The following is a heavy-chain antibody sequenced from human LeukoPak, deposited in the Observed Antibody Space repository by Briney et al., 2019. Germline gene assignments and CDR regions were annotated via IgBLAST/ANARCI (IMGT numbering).Heavy chain of an antibody. J-gene: IGHJ5*02. Sequence: GGSLRLSCAASGFTFSSYAMSWVRQAPGKGLEWVSAISDSTYYADSVRGRFTISRDNSKNTLYLQMNSLRAEDTAVYYCAKSRVCSSTSCRGRGWFDPWGQGTLVTVSS. CDR2: ISDST. CDR1: GFTFSSYA. D-gene: IGHD2-2*01. CDR3: AKSRVCSSTSCRGRGWFDP. V-gene: IGHV3-23*01.